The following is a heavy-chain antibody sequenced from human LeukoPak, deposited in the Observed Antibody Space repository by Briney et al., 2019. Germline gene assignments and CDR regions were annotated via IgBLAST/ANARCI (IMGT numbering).Heavy chain of an antibody. CDR1: GGSISSYY. CDR2: IYYSGST. J-gene: IGHJ3*02. V-gene: IGHV4-59*08. D-gene: IGHD1-7*01. Sequence: SETLSLTCTVSGGSISSYYWSWIRQPPGKGLEWIGYIYYSGSTNYNPSLKSRVTISVDTSKNQFSLELSSVTAADTAVYYCARFPFNYVGGAFDIWGQGTMVTVSS. CDR3: ARFPFNYVGGAFDI.